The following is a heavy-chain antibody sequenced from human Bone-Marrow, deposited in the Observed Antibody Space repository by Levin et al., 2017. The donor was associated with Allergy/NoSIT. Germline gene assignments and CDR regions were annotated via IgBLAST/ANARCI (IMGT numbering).Heavy chain of an antibody. Sequence: ASVKVSCRASGYTFTGYFVHWVRQAPGQGLELMGRINPKSGDTFYVQKFQDRVTMITDTSLTTAYMELKTLTSDDTAVYFCARGGSSSSWFPNYYFDFWGQGSLVTVSS. D-gene: IGHD6-13*01. CDR1: GYTFTGYF. CDR3: ARGGSSSSWFPNYYFDF. CDR2: INPKSGDT. V-gene: IGHV1-2*06. J-gene: IGHJ4*02.